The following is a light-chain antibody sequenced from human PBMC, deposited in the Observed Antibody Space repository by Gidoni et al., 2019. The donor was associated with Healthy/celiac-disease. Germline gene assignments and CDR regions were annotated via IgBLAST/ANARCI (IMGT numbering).Light chain of an antibody. J-gene: IGLJ2*01. Sequence: QSALTQPASVSVSPGQSLTISCTGTSSDVGGYNYFSWYQQHPGKAPKLMLSDVSNRPSGVSNRFSGSKSGNTASLTISGLQAEDEADYYCSSYTSSSTPVFGGGTKLTVL. CDR3: SSYTSSSTPV. CDR2: DVS. V-gene: IGLV2-14*03. CDR1: SSDVGGYNY.